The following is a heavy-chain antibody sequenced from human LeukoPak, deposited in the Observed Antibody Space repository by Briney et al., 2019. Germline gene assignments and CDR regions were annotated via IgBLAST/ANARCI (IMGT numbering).Heavy chain of an antibody. J-gene: IGHJ4*02. Sequence: GASVKVSCKASGYTFTGYYMHWVRQAPGQGLEWMGWINPNSGGTNYAQKFQGRITMTRDTSISTAYMELSSLRSEDTAVYYCATARNDWGYFDYWGQGTLVTVSS. CDR3: ATARNDWGYFDY. CDR2: INPNSGGT. D-gene: IGHD1-1*01. CDR1: GYTFTGYY. V-gene: IGHV1-2*02.